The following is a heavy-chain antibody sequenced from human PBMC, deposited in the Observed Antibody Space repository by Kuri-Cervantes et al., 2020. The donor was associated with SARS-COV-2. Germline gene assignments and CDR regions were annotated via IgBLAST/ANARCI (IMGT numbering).Heavy chain of an antibody. J-gene: IGHJ5*02. CDR1: GGPISSYY. CDR2: INHRGST. CDR3: ASFGGGGSDGGFGP. Sequence: ESLKISCTVSGGPISSYYWSWIRQPPGKGLEWIGEINHRGSTNYNPSLKSRVTISVDTSKNQFSLKLSSVTAADTAVYYCASFGGGGSDGGFGPWGQGNPV. D-gene: IGHD3-16*01. V-gene: IGHV4-34*01.